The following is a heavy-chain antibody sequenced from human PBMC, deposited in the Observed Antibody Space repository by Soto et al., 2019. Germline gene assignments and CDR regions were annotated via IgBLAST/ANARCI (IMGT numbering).Heavy chain of an antibody. V-gene: IGHV3-23*01. CDR1: GFPFINYA. J-gene: IGHJ4*02. Sequence: ELQLLESGGGLVQPGGSLRLSCTASGFPFINYAMTWVRQAPGKGLEWVSTLSSDGDTYYADFVKGRFTVSRDNSKSTLYLQINSLRGDDTAVYFYAKDSGLLSIFGAVHLDFWGRGTLVTVSS. D-gene: IGHD3-3*01. CDR3: AKDSGLLSIFGAVHLDF. CDR2: LSSDGDT.